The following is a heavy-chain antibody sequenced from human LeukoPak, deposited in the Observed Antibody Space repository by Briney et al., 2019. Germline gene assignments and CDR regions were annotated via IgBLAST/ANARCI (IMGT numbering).Heavy chain of an antibody. D-gene: IGHD3-22*01. CDR2: IYYRGST. Sequence: PSETLSLTCTVSGSSISGYYWSWIRQPPGKGLEWIGYIYYRGSTNYNPSLKSRVTISVDTSKNQFSLKLSSVTAADTAVYYCARDLRDSSGYRFDYWGQGTLVTVSS. V-gene: IGHV4-59*01. J-gene: IGHJ4*02. CDR1: GSSISGYY. CDR3: ARDLRDSSGYRFDY.